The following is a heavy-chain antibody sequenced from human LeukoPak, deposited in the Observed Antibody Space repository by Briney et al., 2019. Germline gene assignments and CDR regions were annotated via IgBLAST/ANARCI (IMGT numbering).Heavy chain of an antibody. Sequence: PGGSLRLSCAASGFTFSSYGMHWVRQAPGKGLEWVAVISYDGSNKYYADSVKGRFTISRDNSKNTLYLQMNSPRAEDTAVYYCAKSGTYSSSWYFDYWGQGTLVTVSS. V-gene: IGHV3-30*18. CDR1: GFTFSSYG. J-gene: IGHJ4*02. CDR3: AKSGTYSSSWYFDY. CDR2: ISYDGSNK. D-gene: IGHD6-13*01.